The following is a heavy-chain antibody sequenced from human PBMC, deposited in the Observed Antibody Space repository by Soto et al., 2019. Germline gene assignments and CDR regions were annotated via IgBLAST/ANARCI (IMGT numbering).Heavy chain of an antibody. Sequence: QVQLQESGPGLVKPSETLSLTCTVSGGSISSYYWSWIRQPPGKGLEWIGYIYYSGSTNYNPSLKXXVXTXXDACKHQFSLKLSSVTAADTAVYYCASRQDGYFDCWGQGTLVTVSS. CDR3: ASRQDGYFDC. CDR1: GGSISSYY. CDR2: IYYSGST. D-gene: IGHD2-15*01. V-gene: IGHV4-59*01. J-gene: IGHJ4*02.